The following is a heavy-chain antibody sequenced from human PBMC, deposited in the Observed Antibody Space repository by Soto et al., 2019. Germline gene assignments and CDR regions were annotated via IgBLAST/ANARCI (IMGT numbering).Heavy chain of an antibody. J-gene: IGHJ4*02. V-gene: IGHV1-18*01. D-gene: IGHD2-15*01. Sequence: QVQLVQSGAEVKKPGASVKVSCKASGYTFTSYGISWVRQAPGQGLEWMGWISAYNGNTNYAQRPQGRVTKTTDTSTSTAYMELRGLRSDDTAVYYCAGEYCSGGRCYGPDYWGQGTLVTVSS. CDR1: GYTFTSYG. CDR2: ISAYNGNT. CDR3: AGEYCSGGRCYGPDY.